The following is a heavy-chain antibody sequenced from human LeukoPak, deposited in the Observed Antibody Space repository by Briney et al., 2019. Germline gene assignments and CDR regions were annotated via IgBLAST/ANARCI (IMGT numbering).Heavy chain of an antibody. V-gene: IGHV4-30-2*01. D-gene: IGHD3-10*01. CDR2: IYHSGST. CDR1: GGSISSGGYS. J-gene: IGHJ6*02. CDR3: ARDSPMAYYYGMDV. Sequence: SETLSLTCAVSGGSISSGGYSWSWIRQPPGKGLEWIGYIYHSGSTYYNPSLKSRVTISVDRSKNQFSLKLSSVTAADTAVYYCARDSPMAYYYGMDVWGQGTTVTVSS.